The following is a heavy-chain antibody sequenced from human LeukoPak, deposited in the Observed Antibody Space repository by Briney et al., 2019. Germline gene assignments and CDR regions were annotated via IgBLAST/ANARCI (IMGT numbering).Heavy chain of an antibody. CDR1: GFTFSSYS. J-gene: IGHJ4*02. Sequence: GSLRLSCAASGFTFSSYSMNWVRQAPGKGLEWVSSISSSSSYIYYADSVKGRFTISRDNAKNSLYLQMNSLRAEDTAVYHCARDPAGIGYCSGGSCYSEGDYWGQGTLVTVSS. V-gene: IGHV3-21*01. CDR3: ARDPAGIGYCSGGSCYSEGDY. D-gene: IGHD2-15*01. CDR2: ISSSSSYI.